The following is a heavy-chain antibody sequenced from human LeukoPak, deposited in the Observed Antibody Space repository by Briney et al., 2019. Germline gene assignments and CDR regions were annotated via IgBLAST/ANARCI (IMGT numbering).Heavy chain of an antibody. V-gene: IGHV3-15*01. CDR1: GFTFSDHY. CDR2: IKSKTDGGTT. CDR3: TTDLIVGAPPNWFDP. D-gene: IGHD1-26*01. Sequence: AGGSLRLSCAASGFTFSDHYLDWVRQAPGKGLEWVGRIKSKTDGGTTDYAAPVKGRFTISRDDSKNTLYLQMNSLKTEDTAVYYCTTDLIVGAPPNWFDPWGQGTLVTVSS. J-gene: IGHJ5*02.